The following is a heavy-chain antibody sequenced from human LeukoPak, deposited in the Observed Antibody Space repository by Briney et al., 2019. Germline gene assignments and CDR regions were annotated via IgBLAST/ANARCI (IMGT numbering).Heavy chain of an antibody. V-gene: IGHV4-61*02. CDR2: IYTRGST. D-gene: IGHD2-2*01. CDR1: GGSISSGSYY. J-gene: IGHJ2*01. CDR3: ARAPDWYFDL. Sequence: SQTLSLTCTVSGGSISSGSYYWSWIRQPAGKGLEWIGRIYTRGSTNYNPSLKSRVTISVDTSKNQFSLKLSSVTAADTAVYYCARAPDWYFDLWGRGTLVTVSS.